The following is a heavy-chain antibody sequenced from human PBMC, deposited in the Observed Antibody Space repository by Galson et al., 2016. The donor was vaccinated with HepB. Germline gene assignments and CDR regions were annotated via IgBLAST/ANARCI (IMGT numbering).Heavy chain of an antibody. V-gene: IGHV3-23*01. CDR3: AKLSPFGRFVKWRALDP. Sequence: SLRLSCAASGFTFSSYAMNWVRQAPGKGLEWVSAISGNSVATYYADSVKGRFTISRDNFNNTLFLQMNSLRVEDTAVYYCAKLSPFGRFVKWRALDPWGQGTLVTVSS. CDR2: ISGNSVAT. D-gene: IGHD3-3*01. CDR1: GFTFSSYA. J-gene: IGHJ5*02.